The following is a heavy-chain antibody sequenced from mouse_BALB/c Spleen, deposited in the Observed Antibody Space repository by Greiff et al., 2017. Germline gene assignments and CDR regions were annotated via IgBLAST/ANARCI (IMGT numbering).Heavy chain of an antibody. D-gene: IGHD1-1*01. CDR3: AREGSSYGDAMDY. CDR2: ISSGGST. Sequence: EVQRVESGGGLVKPGGSLKLSCAASGFTFSSYAMSWVRQTPEKRLEWVASISSGGSTYYPDSVKGRFTISRDNARNILYLQMSSLRSEDTAMYYCAREGSSYGDAMDYWGQGTSVTVSA. J-gene: IGHJ4*01. V-gene: IGHV5-6-5*01. CDR1: GFTFSSYA.